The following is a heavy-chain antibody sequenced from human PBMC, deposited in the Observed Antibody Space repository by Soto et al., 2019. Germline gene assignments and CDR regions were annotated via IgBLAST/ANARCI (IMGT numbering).Heavy chain of an antibody. CDR2: IIPIFATA. Sequence: QVQLVQSGAEVRKPGSSVRVSCKASGGSFNRHTISWVRQAPGQGLEWMGGIIPIFATANHAQKFQGRVTIIADESTSTVYIELSSLRSDDTATYYCARGWGYDSTDYYYAYWGQGTLVIVSS. CDR1: GGSFNRHT. CDR3: ARGWGYDSTDYYYAY. V-gene: IGHV1-69*01. D-gene: IGHD3-22*01. J-gene: IGHJ4*02.